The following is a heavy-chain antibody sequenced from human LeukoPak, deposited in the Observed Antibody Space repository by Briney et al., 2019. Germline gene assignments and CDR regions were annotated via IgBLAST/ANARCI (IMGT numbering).Heavy chain of an antibody. J-gene: IGHJ4*02. CDR2: IWYDRSNK. Sequence: GGALRLSCAASGFTFSSYGMHWVRQAPGKGLEWVAVIWYDRSNKYYADSVKGRFTISRDNSKNTLYLQMNSLRAEDTAVYYCARGGSSWYLANYFDYWGQGTLVTVSS. CDR1: GFTFSSYG. V-gene: IGHV3-33*01. CDR3: ARGGSSWYLANYFDY. D-gene: IGHD6-13*01.